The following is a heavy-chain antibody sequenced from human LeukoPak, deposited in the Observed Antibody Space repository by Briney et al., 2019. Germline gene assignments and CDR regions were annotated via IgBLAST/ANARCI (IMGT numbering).Heavy chain of an antibody. D-gene: IGHD4-17*01. V-gene: IGHV1-8*01. CDR3: ARVRGDYRGNWFDP. CDR1: GYTFTSYD. CDR2: MNPNSGNT. J-gene: IGHJ5*02. Sequence: ASVKVSCKASGYTFTSYDTNWVRQATGQGLEWMGWMNPNSGNTGYAQKFQGRVTMTRNTSISTAYMELSSLRSEDTAVYYCARVRGDYRGNWFDPWGQGTLVTVSS.